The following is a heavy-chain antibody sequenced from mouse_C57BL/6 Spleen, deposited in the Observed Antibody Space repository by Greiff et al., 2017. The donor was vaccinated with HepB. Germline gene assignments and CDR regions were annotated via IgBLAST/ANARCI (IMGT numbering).Heavy chain of an antibody. CDR1: GYTFTDYE. Sequence: VKLQESGAELVRPGASVTLSCKASGYTFTDYEMHWVKQTPVHGLEWIGAIDPETGGTAYNQKFKGKAILTADKSSSTAYMELRSLTSEDSAVYYCTRDHGYFDVWGTGTTVTVSS. CDR2: IDPETGGT. V-gene: IGHV1-15*01. J-gene: IGHJ1*03. CDR3: TRDHGYFDV.